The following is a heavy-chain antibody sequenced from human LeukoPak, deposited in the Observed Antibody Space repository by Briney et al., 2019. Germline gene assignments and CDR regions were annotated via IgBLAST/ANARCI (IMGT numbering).Heavy chain of an antibody. CDR3: ARGEDTGNREKGFDY. D-gene: IGHD5-18*01. Sequence: TPSETLSLTCTVSGVSISSSSYYWGWIRPPPGTGLEWIGGIYYSGSTYYNPSLKSRVTISVDTSKNQFSLKLSSVTAADTAVYYYARGEDTGNREKGFDYWGQGTLVTVSS. CDR1: GVSISSSSYY. CDR2: IYYSGST. V-gene: IGHV4-39*01. J-gene: IGHJ4*02.